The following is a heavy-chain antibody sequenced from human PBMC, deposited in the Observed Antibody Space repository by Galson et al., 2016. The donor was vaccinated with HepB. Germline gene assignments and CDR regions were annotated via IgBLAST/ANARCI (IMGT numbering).Heavy chain of an antibody. Sequence: CAISGDSVSSNSAAWNWIRQSPSRGLEWLGRTYYRSKWYNDYAASVKSRTTINPDTSKNRFSLQLRSVTPEDTAVYYCARVRSYNSHDGVVDYWGQGILVTVSS. D-gene: IGHD1-20*01. CDR2: TYYRSKWYN. J-gene: IGHJ4*02. CDR1: GDSVSSNSAA. CDR3: ARVRSYNSHDGVVDY. V-gene: IGHV6-1*01.